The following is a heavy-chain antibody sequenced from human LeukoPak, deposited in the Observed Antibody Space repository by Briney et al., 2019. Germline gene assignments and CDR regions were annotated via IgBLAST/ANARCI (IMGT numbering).Heavy chain of an antibody. V-gene: IGHV4-34*01. CDR1: GGSFSGYY. Sequence: SETLSLTCAVYGGSFSGYYWSWIRQPPGKGLEWIGEINHSGSTNYNPSLKSRVTMSVDTSKNQFSLKLSSVIAADTAVYYCARGFNSRGWFDPWGQGTLVTVSS. J-gene: IGHJ5*02. D-gene: IGHD6-13*01. CDR2: INHSGST. CDR3: ARGFNSRGWFDP.